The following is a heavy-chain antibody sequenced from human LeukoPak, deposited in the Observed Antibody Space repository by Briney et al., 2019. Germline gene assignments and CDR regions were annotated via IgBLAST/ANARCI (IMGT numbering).Heavy chain of an antibody. D-gene: IGHD3-22*01. Sequence: SETLSLTCTVSGGSISSGGYYWSWIRQHPGKGLEWIGYIYYSGSTYYNPSLKSRVTISVDTSKNQFSLKLSSVTAADTAVYYCARVTGYYDSSGYVAWFDPWGQETLVTVSS. CDR2: IYYSGST. J-gene: IGHJ5*02. CDR1: GGSISSGGYY. V-gene: IGHV4-31*03. CDR3: ARVTGYYDSSGYVAWFDP.